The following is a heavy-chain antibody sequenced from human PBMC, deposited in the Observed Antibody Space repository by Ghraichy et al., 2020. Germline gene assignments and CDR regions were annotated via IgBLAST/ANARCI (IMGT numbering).Heavy chain of an antibody. V-gene: IGHV4-34*01. CDR1: GGSFSGYY. D-gene: IGHD3-22*01. CDR2: INHSGST. Sequence: SETLSLTCAVYGGSFSGYYWSWIRQPPGKGLEWIGEINHSGSTNYNPSLKSRVTISVDTSKNQFSLKLSSVTAADTAVYYCARERFPNYYDSSGYHPHFDYWGQGTLVTVSS. J-gene: IGHJ4*02. CDR3: ARERFPNYYDSSGYHPHFDY.